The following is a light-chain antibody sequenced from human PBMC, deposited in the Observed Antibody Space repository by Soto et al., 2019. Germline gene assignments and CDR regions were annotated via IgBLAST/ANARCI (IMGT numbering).Light chain of an antibody. J-gene: IGKJ4*01. V-gene: IGKV3-15*01. CDR1: QSVSGN. Sequence: DILMTQSPDSLSVSPGERATLSCRASQSVSGNLAWYQQKPGQAPRLLIYDTSNRATDIPDRFSGSGSGTEFTLTISKLQSEDFAVYYCQQYNEWPPLTFGGGTKVDIK. CDR3: QQYNEWPPLT. CDR2: DTS.